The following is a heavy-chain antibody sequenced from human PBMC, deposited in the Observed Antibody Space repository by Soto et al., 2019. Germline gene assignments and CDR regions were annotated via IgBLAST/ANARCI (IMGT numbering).Heavy chain of an antibody. CDR3: ARDQNFFDSSGYYDH. J-gene: IGHJ5*02. D-gene: IGHD3-22*01. V-gene: IGHV1-18*04. CDR2: ISPYNGNT. Sequence: QIQLVQSAAEVKKPGASVKVSCKTSGYTFLSYGISWVRQAPGQGLEWMGWISPYNGNTNFAQRFRGRVTLTTDTSTDIVYMDLGSLKSDDTAVYYCARDQNFFDSSGYYDHWGQGTLITVSS. CDR1: GYTFLSYG.